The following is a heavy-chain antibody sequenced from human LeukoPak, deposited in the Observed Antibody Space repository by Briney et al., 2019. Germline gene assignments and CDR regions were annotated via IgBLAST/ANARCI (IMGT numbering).Heavy chain of an antibody. D-gene: IGHD3-22*01. Sequence: ASVTVSCTVSGYTLTELSMHWVRQAPGKGLEWMGGFDPEDGETIYAQKFQGRVTMTEDTSTDTAYMELSSLRSEDTAVYYCATDRPYYYDSSLDYWGQGTLVTVSS. CDR1: GYTLTELS. J-gene: IGHJ4*02. CDR2: FDPEDGET. V-gene: IGHV1-24*01. CDR3: ATDRPYYYDSSLDY.